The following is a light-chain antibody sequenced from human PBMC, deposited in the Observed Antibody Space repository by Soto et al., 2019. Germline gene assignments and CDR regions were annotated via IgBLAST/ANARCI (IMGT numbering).Light chain of an antibody. CDR1: QSISSL. Sequence: DKQMTQSLSTLSASEREGVTITCRASQSISSLLAWYQQKPGKAPKLLIYKASSLESGVTSRFSGSGSGTELTLTIISLEADDVPACYSHQEGIQSTFGQGTKVDVK. CDR3: HQEGIQST. V-gene: IGKV1-5*03. J-gene: IGKJ1*01. CDR2: KAS.